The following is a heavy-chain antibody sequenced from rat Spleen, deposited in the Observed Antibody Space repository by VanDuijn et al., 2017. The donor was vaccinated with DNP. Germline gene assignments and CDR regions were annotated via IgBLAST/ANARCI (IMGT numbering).Heavy chain of an antibody. D-gene: IGHD1-12*02. CDR3: ARGWPYYFDY. J-gene: IGHJ2*01. CDR1: GHSITHSYR. Sequence: EVQLQESGPGLVKPSQSLSLTCSVTGHSITHSYRWNWIRKFPGNKLEWMGYMNSAANTDYDPSLKSRISITRDSSKNRFFLHVNSVTTEDTATYYCARGWPYYFDYWGQGVMVTVSS. CDR2: MNSAANT. V-gene: IGHV3-3*01.